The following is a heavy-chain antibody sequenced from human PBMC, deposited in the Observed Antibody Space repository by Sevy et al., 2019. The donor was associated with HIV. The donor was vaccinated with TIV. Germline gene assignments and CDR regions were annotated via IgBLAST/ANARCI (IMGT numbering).Heavy chain of an antibody. J-gene: IGHJ4*02. V-gene: IGHV1-8*01. CDR1: GYTFTDYE. D-gene: IGHD2-21*02. CDR3: ATLLSCGGACYYLHY. CDR2: VIPNSGQT. Sequence: ASVKVSCKASGYTFTDYEINWVRQASGQGLEWMGWVIPNSGQTAYAQKFQGRVTMTTSTSTGTAYMELSGLQSEDTATYYCATLLSCGGACYYLHYWGQGTLVTVSS.